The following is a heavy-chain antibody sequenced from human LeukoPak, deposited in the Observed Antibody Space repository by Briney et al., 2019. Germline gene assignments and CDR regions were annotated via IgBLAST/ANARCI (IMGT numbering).Heavy chain of an antibody. D-gene: IGHD3-22*01. V-gene: IGHV4-4*07. Sequence: SGTLSLTCAVSGGSISSSYYWSWIRQPAGKGLEWIGRIYTSGSTNYNPSLKSRVTMSVDTSKNQFSLKLSSVTAADTAVYYCARELRGYYYDSSGYYVFDYWGQGTLVTVSS. J-gene: IGHJ4*02. CDR3: ARELRGYYYDSSGYYVFDY. CDR1: GGSISSSYY. CDR2: IYTSGST.